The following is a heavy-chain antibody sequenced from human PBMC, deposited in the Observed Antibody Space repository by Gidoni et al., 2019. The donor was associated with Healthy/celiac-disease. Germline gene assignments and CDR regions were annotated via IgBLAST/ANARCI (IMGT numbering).Heavy chain of an antibody. D-gene: IGHD3-3*01. Sequence: GLEWIGSIYYSGSTYYNPSLKSRVTISVDTSKNQFSLKLSSVTAADTAVYYCARHLRVVTPRRRVYYYYGMDVWGQGTTVTVSS. CDR2: IYYSGST. J-gene: IGHJ6*02. V-gene: IGHV4-39*01. CDR3: ARHLRVVTPRRRVYYYYGMDV.